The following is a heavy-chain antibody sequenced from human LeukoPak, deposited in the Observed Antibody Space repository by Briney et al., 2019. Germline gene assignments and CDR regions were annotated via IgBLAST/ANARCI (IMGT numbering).Heavy chain of an antibody. D-gene: IGHD3-10*01. CDR1: GFTFSSYG. CDR2: ISYDGSNK. V-gene: IGHV3-30*18. Sequence: PGRSLRLSCAASGFTFSSYGMHWVRQAPGKGLEWVAVISYDGSNKYHADSVKGRFTISRDKSKNTLYLQMNSLRAEDTAVYYCAKSQWFENYGMDVWGQGTTVTVSS. CDR3: AKSQWFENYGMDV. J-gene: IGHJ6*02.